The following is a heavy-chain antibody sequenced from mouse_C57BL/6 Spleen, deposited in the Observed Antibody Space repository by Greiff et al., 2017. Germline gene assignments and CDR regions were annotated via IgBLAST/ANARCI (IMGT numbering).Heavy chain of an antibody. CDR1: GYTFTSYG. Sequence: VKLQESGAELARPGASVKLSCKASGYTFTSYGISWVKQRTGQGLEWIGEIYPRSGNTYYNEKFKGKATLTADKSSSTAYMELRSLTSEDSAVYFCARGGESYAMDYWGQGTSVTVSS. CDR3: ARGGESYAMDY. CDR2: IYPRSGNT. J-gene: IGHJ4*01. V-gene: IGHV1-81*01.